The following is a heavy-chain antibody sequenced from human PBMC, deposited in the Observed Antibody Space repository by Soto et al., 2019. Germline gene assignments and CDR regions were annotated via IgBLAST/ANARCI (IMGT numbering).Heavy chain of an antibody. V-gene: IGHV1-69*13. J-gene: IGHJ4*02. D-gene: IGHD6-19*01. CDR2: IIPIFGTA. CDR3: ARDSSGWRRSFDY. Sequence: SVKVSCKASGGTFSSYAISWVRQAPGQGLEWMGGIIPIFGTANYAQKFQGRVTITADESTSTAYMELSSLRSEDTAVYYCARDSSGWRRSFDYWGQGTLVTVSS. CDR1: GGTFSSYA.